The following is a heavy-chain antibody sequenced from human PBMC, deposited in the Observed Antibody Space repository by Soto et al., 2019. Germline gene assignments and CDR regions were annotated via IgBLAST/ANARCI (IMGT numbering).Heavy chain of an antibody. Sequence: HPGGSLRLSCAASGFTFSSYAMSWVRQAPGKGLEWVSAISGSGGSTYYADSVKGRFTISRDNPKNTLYLQMNSLRAEDTAVYYCAKVWTSIAAAGPDAFDIWGQGTMVTVSS. CDR3: AKVWTSIAAAGPDAFDI. J-gene: IGHJ3*02. D-gene: IGHD6-13*01. CDR1: GFTFSSYA. V-gene: IGHV3-23*01. CDR2: ISGSGGST.